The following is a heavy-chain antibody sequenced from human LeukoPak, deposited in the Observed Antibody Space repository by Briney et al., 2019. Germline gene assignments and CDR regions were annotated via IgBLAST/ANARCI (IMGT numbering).Heavy chain of an antibody. J-gene: IGHJ6*04. CDR1: GYSFTSYW. Sequence: GESLKISCKGSGYSFTSYWIGWVRQMPGKGLEGMGIIYPGNSDNRYSPSFQGQVTISADKSISTAYLQWSRLKASDTAMYYCARHGDTAIPDDYGMDVWGKGTTVTVSS. CDR3: ARHGDTAIPDDYGMDV. CDR2: IYPGNSDN. V-gene: IGHV5-51*01. D-gene: IGHD5-18*01.